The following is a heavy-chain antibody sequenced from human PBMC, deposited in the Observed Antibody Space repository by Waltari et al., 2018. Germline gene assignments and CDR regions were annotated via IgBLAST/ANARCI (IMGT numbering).Heavy chain of an antibody. Sequence: LQLNQCSTALLKPSETLSLTCVVYGGSFSGSSWSSIRQPPGMAMECIGVISDDAFTNYSPLFKSRLTISVDTSETQFSMRLNSVTAADTAVYYCAKNREVEPSRKSFFDYWGQGTLVTVSS. CDR2: ISDDAFT. CDR1: GGSFSGSS. J-gene: IGHJ4*02. CDR3: AKNREVEPSRKSFFDY. D-gene: IGHD2-2*01. V-gene: IGHV4-34*01.